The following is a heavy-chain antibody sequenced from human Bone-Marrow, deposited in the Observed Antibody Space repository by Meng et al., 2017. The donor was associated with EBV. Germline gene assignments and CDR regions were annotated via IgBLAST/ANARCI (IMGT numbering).Heavy chain of an antibody. CDR1: GFTFSDYY. V-gene: IGHV3-11*01. J-gene: IGHJ4*02. CDR2: ISSSGSTI. D-gene: IGHD3-10*01. Sequence: VQLVESWGGLVEPGGSRRLSCAASGFTFSDYYLSWIRQAPGKGLEWVSYISSSGSTIYYADSVKGRFTISRDNAKNSLYLQMNSLRAEDTAVYYCARDYGSGSYYTPYFDYWGQGTLVTVSS. CDR3: ARDYGSGSYYTPYFDY.